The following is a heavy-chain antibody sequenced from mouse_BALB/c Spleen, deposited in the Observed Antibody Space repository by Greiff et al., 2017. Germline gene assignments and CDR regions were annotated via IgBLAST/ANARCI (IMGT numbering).Heavy chain of an antibody. CDR1: GYTFTSYW. V-gene: IGHV1-7*01. J-gene: IGHJ4*01. D-gene: IGHD2-1*01. Sequence: VQLQESGAELAKPGASVKMSCMASGYTFTSYWMHWVKQRPGQGLEWIGYINPSTGYTEYNQKFKDKATLTADQSSSTAYMQLSSLKSEDSAVYYCARREGKYDYYAMDYWGQGTSVTVSS. CDR2: INPSTGYT. CDR3: ARREGKYDYYAMDY.